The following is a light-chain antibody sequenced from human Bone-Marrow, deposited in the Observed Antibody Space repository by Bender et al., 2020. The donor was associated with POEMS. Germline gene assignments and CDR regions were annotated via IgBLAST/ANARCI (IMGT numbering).Light chain of an antibody. Sequence: QSALTQPASVSGSPGQSIAISCTGTSSDVGGYNYVSWFQHHPGKAPKLLIYDVSDRPSGVSNRFSGSKSGNTASLTISGLQAEDEADYYCSSYGSTNTLYVFGTGTKVTV. V-gene: IGLV2-14*03. J-gene: IGLJ1*01. CDR1: SSDVGGYNY. CDR2: DVS. CDR3: SSYGSTNTLYV.